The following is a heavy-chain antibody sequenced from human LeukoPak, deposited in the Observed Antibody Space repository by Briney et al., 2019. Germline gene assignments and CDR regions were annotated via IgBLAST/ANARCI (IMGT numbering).Heavy chain of an antibody. Sequence: SETLSLTRGVSGGSMSSSSYYWGWIRQPPGKGLEWIGSIYYSGSTYYNPSLKSRVTISVDSSKNQCSLKLSSVTAADTAVYYCARHGTVTHRFDYWGQGTLVTVSS. J-gene: IGHJ4*02. CDR2: IYYSGST. D-gene: IGHD4-17*01. CDR3: ARHGTVTHRFDY. CDR1: GGSMSSSSYY. V-gene: IGHV4-39*01.